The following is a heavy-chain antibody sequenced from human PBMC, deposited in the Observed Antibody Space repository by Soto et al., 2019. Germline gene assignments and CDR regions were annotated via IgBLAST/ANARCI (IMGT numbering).Heavy chain of an antibody. CDR1: GGSFSGYY. CDR3: ARGPRYSGSRGLALDV. Sequence: QVQLQQWGAGLLKPSETLSLTCAVYGGSFSGYYWTWIRQPPGKGLEWIGDINHSGSTNHNPSLKSRVAISVDTSKNQFSLKLTSMTAADTAVYYCARGPRYSGSRGLALDVWGQGTTVTVSS. CDR2: INHSGST. D-gene: IGHD3-10*01. J-gene: IGHJ6*02. V-gene: IGHV4-34*01.